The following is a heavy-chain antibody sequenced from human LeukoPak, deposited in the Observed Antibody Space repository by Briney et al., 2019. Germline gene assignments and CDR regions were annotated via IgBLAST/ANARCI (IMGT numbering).Heavy chain of an antibody. V-gene: IGHV3-33*01. CDR3: ARARNNYDESGYSALDH. Sequence: GGSLRLSCTASGFSFSSFGMHWVRQAPGKGLEWVASLWYNGINKYYADSVKGRFTISRDDSKNTLCLQMDSLRAEDTAMFYCARARNNYDESGYSALDHWGQGTLVSVSP. J-gene: IGHJ4*02. D-gene: IGHD3-3*01. CDR1: GFSFSSFG. CDR2: LWYNGINK.